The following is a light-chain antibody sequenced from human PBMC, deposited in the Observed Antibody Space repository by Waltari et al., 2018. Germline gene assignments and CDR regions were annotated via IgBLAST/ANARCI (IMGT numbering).Light chain of an antibody. CDR3: MEGAQWYT. J-gene: IGKJ2*01. CDR2: KVS. V-gene: IGKV2-30*01. Sequence: DVVLTQSPLSLSVTLGQSVSVSCRSSQSLAFSDGKTYLNWFHQRPGQSPRRLIYKVSNRESGVPDRISGSGSGTDFALKISRVEAEDVGVYYCMEGAQWYTFGQGTKLEIK. CDR1: QSLAFSDGKTY.